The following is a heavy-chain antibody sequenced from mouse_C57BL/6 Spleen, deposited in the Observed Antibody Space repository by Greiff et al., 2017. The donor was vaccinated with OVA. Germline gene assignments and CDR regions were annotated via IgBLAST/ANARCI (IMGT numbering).Heavy chain of an antibody. CDR3: AREEGVITAVVAPFAY. Sequence: ESGPGLVKPSQSLSLTCSVTGYSITSGYYWNWIRQFPGNKLEWMGYIRYDGSNNYNPSLKNRISITRDTSKNQCFLKLNSVTTKDTATYYCAREEGVITAVVAPFAYWGQGTLVTVSA. V-gene: IGHV3-6*01. D-gene: IGHD1-1*01. CDR2: IRYDGSN. J-gene: IGHJ3*01. CDR1: GYSITSGYY.